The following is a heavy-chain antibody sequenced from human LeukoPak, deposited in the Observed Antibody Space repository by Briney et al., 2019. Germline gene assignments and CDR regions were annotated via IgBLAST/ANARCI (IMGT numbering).Heavy chain of an antibody. Sequence: GGTLRLSCALSGLTFNSYAIIWVRQAPGKGLEWVSAISGSSGHTYYADSVKGRFTISRDNSKNTLYLQMNSLRAEDTDVYYCANVGFSEMAWLLYSGHWGQGTLVTVSS. CDR2: ISGSSGHT. CDR1: GLTFNSYA. CDR3: ANVGFSEMAWLLYSGH. V-gene: IGHV3-23*01. D-gene: IGHD3-3*01. J-gene: IGHJ4*02.